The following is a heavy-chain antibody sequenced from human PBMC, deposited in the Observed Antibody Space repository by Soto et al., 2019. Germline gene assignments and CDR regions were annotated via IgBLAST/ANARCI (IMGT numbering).Heavy chain of an antibody. V-gene: IGHV4-31*03. Sequence: QVQLQESGPGLVKPSQTLSLTCTVSGGSIRSGGYCWSWIRQHPGKCLEWIGYIYYSGSTYYNPSLKSRVTILVDTSKNQFSLKLSSVIVADTAVYYCARLAVERRYFDYWGQGTLVTVSS. CDR3: ARLAVERRYFDY. CDR2: IYYSGST. D-gene: IGHD1-1*01. CDR1: GGSIRSGGYC. J-gene: IGHJ4*02.